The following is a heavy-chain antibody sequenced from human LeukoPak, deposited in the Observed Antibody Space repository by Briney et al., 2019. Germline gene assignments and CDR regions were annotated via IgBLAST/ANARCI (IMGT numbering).Heavy chain of an antibody. CDR3: ARFGYCSSTSCSDAFDI. D-gene: IGHD2-2*03. Sequence: SETLSLTCTVSGGSISSYYWSWIRQPPGKGLEWIGYIYYSGSTNYNPSLKSRVTMSVDTSKNQFSLKLSSVTAADTAVYYCARFGYCSSTSCSDAFDIWGQGTMVTVSS. V-gene: IGHV4-59*12. CDR2: IYYSGST. CDR1: GGSISSYY. J-gene: IGHJ3*02.